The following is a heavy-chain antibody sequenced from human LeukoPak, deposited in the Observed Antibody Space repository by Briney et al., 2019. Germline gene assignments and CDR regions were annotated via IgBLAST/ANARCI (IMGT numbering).Heavy chain of an antibody. CDR3: ARDRILTVATITYYYYYGMDV. J-gene: IGHJ6*02. CDR2: ISSSGSTI. CDR1: GFTFSSYE. V-gene: IGHV3-48*03. D-gene: IGHD5-12*01. Sequence: GGSLRLSCAASGFTFSSYEMNWVRQAPGKGLEWVSYISSSGSTIYYADSVKGRFTISRDNAKNSLYLQMNSLRAGDTAVYYCARDRILTVATITYYYYYGMDVWGQGTTVTVSS.